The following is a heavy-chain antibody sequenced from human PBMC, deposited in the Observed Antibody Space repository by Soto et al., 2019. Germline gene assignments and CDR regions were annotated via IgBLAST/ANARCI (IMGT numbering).Heavy chain of an antibody. J-gene: IGHJ5*02. CDR2: IYYSGST. CDR1: GGSVSSGSYY. D-gene: IGHD6-19*01. Sequence: QVQLQESGPGLVKPSETLSLTCTVSGGSVSSGSYYWIWIRQPPGKGLEWIGYIYYSGSTNYNPSLKRRVTISVDTSKNQFSLKLSSVTAADTAVYYCASTGYSSGWYERWGQGTLVTVSS. V-gene: IGHV4-61*01. CDR3: ASTGYSSGWYER.